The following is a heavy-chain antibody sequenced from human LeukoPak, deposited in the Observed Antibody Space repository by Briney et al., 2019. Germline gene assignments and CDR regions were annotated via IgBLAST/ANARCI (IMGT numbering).Heavy chain of an antibody. D-gene: IGHD4-17*01. CDR3: AKMSYGKTAGYFDY. V-gene: IGHV1-2*02. Sequence: ASVKVSCKASGYTLTGYYMHWVRQAPGQGLEWMGWTNPNSGGTNYAQKFQGRVTMTRDTSISTAYMELSRLRSDDTAVYYCAKMSYGKTAGYFDYWGQGTLVTVSS. CDR2: TNPNSGGT. CDR1: GYTLTGYY. J-gene: IGHJ4*02.